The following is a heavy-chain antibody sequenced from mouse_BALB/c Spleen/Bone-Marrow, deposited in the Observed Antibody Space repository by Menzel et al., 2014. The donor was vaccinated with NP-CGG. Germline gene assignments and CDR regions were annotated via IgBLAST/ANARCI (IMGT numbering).Heavy chain of an antibody. CDR1: GYSFTGYN. J-gene: IGHJ3*01. CDR3: ARSIEYRPLTY. D-gene: IGHD2-14*01. Sequence: VQLQQSGPELEKPGASVKISCKASGYSFTGYNMNWVKQTNGKSLEWIGNIDPYYGGISYNQKFKGKATLTVDKSSSTAYMQLKSLTSEDSAVYYCARSIEYRPLTYWGQGTLVTVSA. CDR2: IDPYYGGI. V-gene: IGHV1-39*01.